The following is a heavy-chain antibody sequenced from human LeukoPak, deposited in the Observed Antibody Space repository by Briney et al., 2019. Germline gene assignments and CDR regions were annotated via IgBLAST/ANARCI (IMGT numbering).Heavy chain of an antibody. CDR1: GYTFTGYY. Sequence: ASVKVSCKASGYTFTGYYMHWVRQAPGQGLEWMGWINPNSGGTNYAQKFQGRVTMTRGTSTSTAYMELNSLRSDDTAVYYCARADHHSGYDYVGVRYWGQGTLVTVSS. V-gene: IGHV1-2*02. D-gene: IGHD5-12*01. CDR2: INPNSGGT. J-gene: IGHJ4*02. CDR3: ARADHHSGYDYVGVRY.